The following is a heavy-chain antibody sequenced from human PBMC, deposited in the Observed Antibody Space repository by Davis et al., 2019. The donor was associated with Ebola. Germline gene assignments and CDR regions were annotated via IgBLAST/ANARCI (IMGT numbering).Heavy chain of an antibody. J-gene: IGHJ4*02. D-gene: IGHD4-23*01. CDR2: IRSKAYGGTT. Sequence: GESLKISCAASAFTFSNSWMSWVRQAPGKGREWVGFIRSKAYGGTTEYAASVKGRFTISRDDSKSIAYLQMDSLKTEDTAVYYCSRDYGGAGDYWGQGTLVTVSS. CDR1: AFTFSNSW. CDR3: SRDYGGAGDY. V-gene: IGHV3-49*04.